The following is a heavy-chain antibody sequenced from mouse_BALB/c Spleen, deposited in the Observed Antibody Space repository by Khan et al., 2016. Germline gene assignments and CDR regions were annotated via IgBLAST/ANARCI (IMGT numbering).Heavy chain of an antibody. CDR1: GFNIKDYY. D-gene: IGHD2-1*01. CDR2: IDPENGAT. V-gene: IGHV14-4*02. Sequence: EVQLQASGAELVRSGASVRLSCTASGFNIKDYYIHWVKQRPEQGLEWIGWIDPENGATEYAPKFQGKATMTADTSSNTAYLQLSRLTSEDTAVYYCNTIYYGSYIYFDYWGQGTTLTVSS. J-gene: IGHJ2*01. CDR3: NTIYYGSYIYFDY.